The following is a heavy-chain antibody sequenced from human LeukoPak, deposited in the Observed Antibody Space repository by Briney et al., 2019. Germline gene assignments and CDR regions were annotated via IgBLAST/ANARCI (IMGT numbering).Heavy chain of an antibody. Sequence: KPGGSLRLSCTASGFRFSDYYMNWFRQTPGKGPEWLSYISHSGATVQYADSVRGRFTVSRDNHKNTLYLRMTSLRVEDTAVYYCARVAPNTVTTDYWGQGTLVTVSS. CDR2: ISHSGATV. J-gene: IGHJ4*02. CDR3: ARVAPNTVTTDY. V-gene: IGHV3-11*01. D-gene: IGHD4-17*01. CDR1: GFRFSDYY.